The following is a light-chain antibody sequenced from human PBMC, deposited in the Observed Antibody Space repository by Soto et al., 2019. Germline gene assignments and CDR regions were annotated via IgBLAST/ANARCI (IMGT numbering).Light chain of an antibody. Sequence: SVLTQPPSVSGAPGQRVTISCTGSSSNIGAGYDVHWYQQLPGTAPKLLIYANSNRPSGVPDRVSGSKSGTSASLAITGLQAEDEADYYCQSYDSSLSVVFGGGTKLTVL. CDR3: QSYDSSLSVV. CDR2: ANS. V-gene: IGLV1-40*01. J-gene: IGLJ2*01. CDR1: SSNIGAGYD.